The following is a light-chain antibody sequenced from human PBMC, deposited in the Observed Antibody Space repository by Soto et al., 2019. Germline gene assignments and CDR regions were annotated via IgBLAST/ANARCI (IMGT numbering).Light chain of an antibody. CDR3: HSYDSSLSGMV. CDR1: SSNIGSGFD. J-gene: IGLJ2*01. CDR2: RNN. Sequence: QSVLTQPPSVSGAPGQAVTISCAGRSSNIGSGFDVHWYQQLPGTAPKLLIYRNNNRPSGVPDRFFGSKSGTSASLAIIGLQPEDEADYYCHSYDSSLSGMVFGGGTKLTVL. V-gene: IGLV1-40*01.